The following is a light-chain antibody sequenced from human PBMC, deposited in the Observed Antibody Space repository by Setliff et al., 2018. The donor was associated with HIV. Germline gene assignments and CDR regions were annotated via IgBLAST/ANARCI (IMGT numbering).Light chain of an antibody. Sequence: QSALAQPRSVSGSPGQSVTISCTGTSSVVGASNSVSWYQHHPGKAPKVIIYDVSDRPSGVPDRFSGSKSGNTASLTISGLQAEDEADYYCCSYAGSYTSLYVFGTGTKVNVL. CDR2: DVS. CDR1: SSVVGASNS. J-gene: IGLJ1*01. CDR3: CSYAGSYTSLYV. V-gene: IGLV2-11*01.